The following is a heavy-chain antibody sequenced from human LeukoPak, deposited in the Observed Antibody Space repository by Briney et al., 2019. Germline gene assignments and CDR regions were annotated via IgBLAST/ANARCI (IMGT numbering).Heavy chain of an antibody. CDR1: GFTFSSYE. CDR3: ARDRGNQRGYYYYYMDA. CDR2: ISSSGSTI. V-gene: IGHV3-48*03. D-gene: IGHD1-14*01. Sequence: GGSLRLSCAASGFTFSSYEMNWVRQAPGKGLEWVSYISSSGSTIYYADSVKGRFTISRDNAKNSLYLQMNSLRAEDTAVYYCARDRGNQRGYYYYYMDAWGKGSTVTVSS. J-gene: IGHJ6*03.